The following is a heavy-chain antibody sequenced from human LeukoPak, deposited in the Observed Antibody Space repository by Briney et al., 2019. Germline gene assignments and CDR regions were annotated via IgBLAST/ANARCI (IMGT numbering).Heavy chain of an antibody. CDR1: GGSISSSSYY. Sequence: SETLSLTCTVSGGSISSSSYYWGWIRQPPGKGLEWIGSIYYSGSTYYNPSLKSRVTISVDTSKNQFSLKLSSVTAADTAVYYCARARYYYDSSGYYVGPDYFDYWGQGTLVTVSS. J-gene: IGHJ4*02. V-gene: IGHV4-39*07. CDR3: ARARYYYDSSGYYVGPDYFDY. CDR2: IYYSGST. D-gene: IGHD3-22*01.